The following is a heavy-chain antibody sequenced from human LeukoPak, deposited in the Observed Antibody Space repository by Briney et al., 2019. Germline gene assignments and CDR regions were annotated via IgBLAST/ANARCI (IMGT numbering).Heavy chain of an antibody. CDR2: ISSSSRTI. V-gene: IGHV3-48*01. CDR1: GFTFSNYA. J-gene: IGHJ4*02. CDR3: AKAEPASGYDY. D-gene: IGHD1-14*01. Sequence: PGGSLRLSCAASGFTFSNYAMNWVRQAPGKGLEWVSYISSSSRTIYYADSVKGRFTISRDNAKDSVYLQMNSLRAKDTAVYFCAKAEPASGYDYWGQGTLVTVSS.